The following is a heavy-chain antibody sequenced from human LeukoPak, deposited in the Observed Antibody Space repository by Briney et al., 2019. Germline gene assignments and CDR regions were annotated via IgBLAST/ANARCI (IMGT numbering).Heavy chain of an antibody. D-gene: IGHD6-19*01. CDR3: ARASSGWNKDFDY. CDR1: GGSFSGYY. CDR2: INHSGST. V-gene: IGHV4-34*01. Sequence: KPSETLSLTCAVYGGSFSGYYWSWIRQPPGKGLEWIGEINHSGSTNYNPSLKSRVTISVDTSKNQFSLKLSSVTAADTAVYYCARASSGWNKDFDYWGQGTLVTVSS. J-gene: IGHJ4*02.